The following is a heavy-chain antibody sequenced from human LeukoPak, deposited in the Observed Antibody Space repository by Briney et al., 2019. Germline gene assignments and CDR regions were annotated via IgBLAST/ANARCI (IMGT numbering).Heavy chain of an antibody. J-gene: IGHJ4*02. D-gene: IGHD2/OR15-2a*01. CDR2: ISDIGSI. V-gene: IGHV4-59*08. CDR1: GGSISSYY. CDR3: AGHHPRNTVDF. Sequence: PSETLSLTCTVPGGSISSYYWSRIRQPPGKGLEWIAYISDIGSINYNPSLKSRVTISLDTSKNQFSLKLSSVTAADTAVYYCAGHHPRNTVDFWGQGTLVTVSS.